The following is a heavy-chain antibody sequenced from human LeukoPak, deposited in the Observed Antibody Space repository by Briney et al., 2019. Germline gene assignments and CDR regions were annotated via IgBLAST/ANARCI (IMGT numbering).Heavy chain of an antibody. Sequence: GGSLRLSCAASGFTFSSYAVHWVRQAPGKGLEWVAVISTDGNNKYYADSVKGRFTVSRDNAKNSLYLQMDGLRAEDTAIYYCARDFGGTLKTALDYWGQGTLVTVSS. CDR2: ISTDGNNK. V-gene: IGHV3-30-3*01. D-gene: IGHD4-23*01. CDR1: GFTFSSYA. J-gene: IGHJ4*02. CDR3: ARDFGGTLKTALDY.